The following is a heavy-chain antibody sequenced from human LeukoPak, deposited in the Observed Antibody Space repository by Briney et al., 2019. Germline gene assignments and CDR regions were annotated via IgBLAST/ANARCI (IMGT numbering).Heavy chain of an antibody. J-gene: IGHJ4*02. CDR1: GGSISSYY. V-gene: IGHV4-4*07. CDR2: IYTSGST. Sequence: SETLSLTCTVSGGSISSYYWSWIRQPAGKGLEWIGRIYTSGSTNYNPSLKSRVTISLDTSRNQFSLRLNSVTAADTAVYYCARYAPPTTYYFDYWGQGTLVTVSS. CDR3: ARYAPPTTYYFDY. D-gene: IGHD2-2*01.